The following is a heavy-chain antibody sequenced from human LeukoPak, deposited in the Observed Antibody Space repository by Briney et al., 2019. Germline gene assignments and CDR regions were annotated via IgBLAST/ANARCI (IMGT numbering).Heavy chain of an antibody. D-gene: IGHD5-24*01. V-gene: IGHV3-21*01. J-gene: IGHJ4*02. CDR3: ARGVGWLRFFDY. CDR1: GFTFSSYS. Sequence: PGGSLRLSCAASGFTFSSYSMNWVRQAPGKGLEWVSSISSSSSYIYYADSVKGRFTISRDNAKNSLYLQMNSLRAEDTAVYYCARGVGWLRFFDYWGQGTLVTVSS. CDR2: ISSSSSYI.